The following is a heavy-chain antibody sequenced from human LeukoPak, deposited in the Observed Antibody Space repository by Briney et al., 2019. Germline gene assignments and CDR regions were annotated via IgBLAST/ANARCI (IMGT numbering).Heavy chain of an antibody. J-gene: IGHJ2*01. CDR2: INPADSDT. Sequence: GESLKISCKGSGYSFTNYWIVWVRHMPGKGLEWMGIINPADSDTRYSPSFQGQVTISADKSISTAYLQWSSLKASDTAMYYCVRHSRGLGIGPYWYFDLWGRGTLVTVSS. CDR3: VRHSRGLGIGPYWYFDL. CDR1: GYSFTNYW. V-gene: IGHV5-51*01. D-gene: IGHD7-27*01.